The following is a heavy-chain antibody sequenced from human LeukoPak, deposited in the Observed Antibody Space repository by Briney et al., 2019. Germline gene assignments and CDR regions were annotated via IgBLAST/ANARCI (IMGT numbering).Heavy chain of an antibody. CDR3: ARTNDYGDYADAFDI. J-gene: IGHJ3*02. CDR1: GYTFTGYY. CDR2: INPNSGGT. Sequence: ASVKVSCKASGYTFTGYYMHWVRQAPGQGLEWMGWINPNSGGTNYAQKFQGRVTMTRDTSLSTAYMELSRLRSDDTAVYYCARTNDYGDYADAFDIWGQGTMVTVSS. D-gene: IGHD4-17*01. V-gene: IGHV1-2*02.